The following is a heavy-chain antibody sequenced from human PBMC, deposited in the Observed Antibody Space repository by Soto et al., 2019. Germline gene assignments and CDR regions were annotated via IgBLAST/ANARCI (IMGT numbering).Heavy chain of an antibody. Sequence: SRILKEQGKGLEWVSYISSSGSTIYYADSVKGRFTISRDNAKNSLYLQMNSLRAEDTAVYYCARIQVTIFGVVIKPAYCFDNSGQGPLVSVSS. CDR2: ISSSGSTI. V-gene: IGHV3-11*01. CDR3: ARIQVTIFGVVIKPAYCFDN. D-gene: IGHD3-3*01. J-gene: IGHJ4*02.